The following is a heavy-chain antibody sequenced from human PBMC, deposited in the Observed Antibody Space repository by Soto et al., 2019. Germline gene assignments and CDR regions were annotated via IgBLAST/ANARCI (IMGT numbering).Heavy chain of an antibody. CDR2: IYWSDDK. CDR3: AHRQVSATGMGGMDV. J-gene: IGHJ6*02. D-gene: IGHD3-9*01. CDR1: GFSLNTYGVG. Sequence: QITLKESGPTLVKPTQTLTLTCNFSGFSLNTYGVGVGWIRQPPGKALEWLALIYWSDDKRYSPSLRTRLTITQDTSKNQVVLTMTNMDLVDTGTYFCAHRQVSATGMGGMDVWGQGTTVIVSS. V-gene: IGHV2-5*01.